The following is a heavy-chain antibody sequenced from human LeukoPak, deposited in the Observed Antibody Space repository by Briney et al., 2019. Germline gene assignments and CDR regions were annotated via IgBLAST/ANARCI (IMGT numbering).Heavy chain of an antibody. J-gene: IGHJ6*02. V-gene: IGHV4-4*07. Sequence: SETLSLTCTVSGGSISSYYWSWLRQPAGKGLEWIGRIYTSGSTNYNPSLKSRVTMSVDTSKNQFSLKLSSVTAADTAVYYCARYYDFWSGDYYYYGMDVWGQGTTVTVSS. CDR2: IYTSGST. D-gene: IGHD3-3*01. CDR3: ARYYDFWSGDYYYYGMDV. CDR1: GGSISSYY.